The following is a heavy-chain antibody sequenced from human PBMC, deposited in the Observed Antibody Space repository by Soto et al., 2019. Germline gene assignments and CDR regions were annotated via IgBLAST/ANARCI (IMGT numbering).Heavy chain of an antibody. V-gene: IGHV3-66*01. CDR3: ARDRFGGAYNFWH. CDR1: GFTVSSFY. J-gene: IGHJ4*02. CDR2: ISSDDST. D-gene: IGHD3-3*01. Sequence: EVQLVESGGGLVQPGGSLRLSCAASGFTVSSFYMTWVRQAPGKGLEWVSVISSDDSTYYADSVKDRFTISRDNSKNTLYLQMNSLRAEDTAVYYCARDRFGGAYNFWHGGQGTLVTVSS.